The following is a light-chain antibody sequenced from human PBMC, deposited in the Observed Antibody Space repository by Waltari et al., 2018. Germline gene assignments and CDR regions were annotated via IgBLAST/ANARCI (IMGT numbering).Light chain of an antibody. CDR3: MQGTHWPYT. CDR1: QSLVHSDGNIY. Sequence: DVVMTQSPLSLPVTLGQPASISCRSSQSLVHSDGNIYLNWFQQRPGQSPRRLIYKISNRDSGVPDRFSGTWLGTDFTLKISRVGAEDVAVYYCMQGTHWPYTFGQGTKLEIK. CDR2: KIS. V-gene: IGKV2-30*02. J-gene: IGKJ2*01.